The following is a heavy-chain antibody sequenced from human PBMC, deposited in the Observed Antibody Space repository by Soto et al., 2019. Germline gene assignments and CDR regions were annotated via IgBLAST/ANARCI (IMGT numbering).Heavy chain of an antibody. CDR1: GGSISSSNW. D-gene: IGHD2-15*01. CDR3: VVVVVAGIPTLGWVDP. Sequence: PSETLSLTCAVSGGSISSSNWWSWVRQPPGKGLEWIGEIYHSGSTNYNPSLKSRVTISVDKSKNQFSLKLSSVTAADTAVYYCVVVVVAGIPTLGWVDPWGQGTLVTVSS. V-gene: IGHV4-4*02. CDR2: IYHSGST. J-gene: IGHJ5*02.